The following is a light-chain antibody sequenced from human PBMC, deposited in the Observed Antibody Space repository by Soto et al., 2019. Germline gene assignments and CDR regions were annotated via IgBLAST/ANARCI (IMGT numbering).Light chain of an antibody. CDR3: SSYGGSNIPYV. J-gene: IGLJ1*01. CDR2: EVS. Sequence: QSALTQPPSASGSPGQSVTISCTGTSSDVGGYNYVSWYQQHPGKAPKLMIYEVSKRPSGVPDRFSGSKTGNTASLTVSGLQAEDEADYYCSSYGGSNIPYVFGTETNFTVL. CDR1: SSDVGGYNY. V-gene: IGLV2-8*01.